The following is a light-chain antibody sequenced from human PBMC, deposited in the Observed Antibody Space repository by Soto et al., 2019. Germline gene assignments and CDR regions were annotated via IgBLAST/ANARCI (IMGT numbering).Light chain of an antibody. J-gene: IGKJ5*01. CDR2: GAS. CDR3: QQYNNWPSIT. CDR1: QSVSSSY. V-gene: IGKV3-15*01. Sequence: IVLTKSPGTLSSSPGERATLSCRASQSVSSSYLAWYQQKPGQAPRLLIYGASTMATGIPARFSGSGSGTEFTLTISRLQSEDFALYYCQQYNNWPSITFGQGTRLEIK.